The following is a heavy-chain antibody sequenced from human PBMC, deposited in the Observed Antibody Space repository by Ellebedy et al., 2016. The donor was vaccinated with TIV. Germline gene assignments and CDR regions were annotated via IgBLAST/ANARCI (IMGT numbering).Heavy chain of an antibody. Sequence: GESLKISCAASEFTFRGNTMNWVRQAPGKGLEWVSSISFSTPFIFYADSVKGRFTISRDNAKNSVYLQMNSLRAEDTAVYYCASRVPGCSGSNCSYGRGYYVDHWGQGTLVTVSS. D-gene: IGHD2-15*01. J-gene: IGHJ4*02. V-gene: IGHV3-21*01. CDR3: ASRVPGCSGSNCSYGRGYYVDH. CDR2: ISFSTPFI. CDR1: EFTFRGNT.